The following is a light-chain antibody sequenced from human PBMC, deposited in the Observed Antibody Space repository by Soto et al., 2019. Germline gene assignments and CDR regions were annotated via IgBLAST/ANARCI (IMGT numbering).Light chain of an antibody. CDR3: FSYRISSYV. CDR1: SGDVGGYKY. V-gene: IGLV2-14*01. Sequence: QSALTQPASVSGSPGQSITISCTGTSGDVGGYKYVSWYQHHPGKAPKLVIYEVSNRPSGVSDRFSGSKSGNTASLTISGLQAEDEADYYCFSYRISSYVFGTGTKLTVL. J-gene: IGLJ1*01. CDR2: EVS.